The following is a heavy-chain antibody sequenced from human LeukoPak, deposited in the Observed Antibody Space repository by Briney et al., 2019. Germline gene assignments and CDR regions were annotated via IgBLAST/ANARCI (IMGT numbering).Heavy chain of an antibody. V-gene: IGHV1-69*05. Sequence: ASVKVSCKASGGTFSSYAISWVRQAPGQGLGWMGGIIPIFGTANYAQKFQGRVTITTDESTSTAYMELSSLRSEDTAVYYCATPNYYDSSGYDYWGQGTLVTVSS. CDR1: GGTFSSYA. CDR3: ATPNYYDSSGYDY. J-gene: IGHJ4*02. D-gene: IGHD3-22*01. CDR2: IIPIFGTA.